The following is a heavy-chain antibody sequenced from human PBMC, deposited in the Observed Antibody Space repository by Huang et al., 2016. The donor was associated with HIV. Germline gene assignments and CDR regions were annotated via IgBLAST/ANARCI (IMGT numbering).Heavy chain of an antibody. D-gene: IGHD3-9*01. Sequence: QVQLVQSGAEVKKPGASVKVSCKSSGYTFLDYYVHCVRQAPGQGLQWIGGNNTTSGDTHYAQRLQGRVTLTRDTSIGTVYMDLSTLTSDDTAVYYCARAPATSYFDIFDDWGPGTLVTVSS. CDR1: GYTFLDYY. J-gene: IGHJ4*02. CDR3: ARAPATSYFDIFDD. CDR2: NNTTSGDT. V-gene: IGHV1-2*02.